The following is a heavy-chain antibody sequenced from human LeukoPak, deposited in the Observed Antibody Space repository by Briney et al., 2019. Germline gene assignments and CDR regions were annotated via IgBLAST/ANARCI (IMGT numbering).Heavy chain of an antibody. CDR1: GFTVNSKY. CDR3: ARGSADGDYLFY. CDR2: LYSGDTT. D-gene: IGHD4-17*01. Sequence: GGSLRLSCAASGFTVNSKYMNWVRQAPGKGLEWVSTLYSGDTTHYADSVKGRFVISRDNSKNTLYLQMNSLRAEDTAVYYCARGSADGDYLFYWGQGILVTVSS. J-gene: IGHJ4*02. V-gene: IGHV3-66*01.